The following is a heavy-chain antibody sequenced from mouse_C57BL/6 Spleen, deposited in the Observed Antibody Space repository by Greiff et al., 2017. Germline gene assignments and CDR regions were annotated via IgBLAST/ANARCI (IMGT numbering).Heavy chain of an antibody. CDR3: ARYSNYVVYAMDY. CDR2: IDPSDSYT. D-gene: IGHD2-5*01. V-gene: IGHV1-69*01. Sequence: QQSCKASGYTFTSYWMHWVKQRPGQGLEWIGEIDPSDSYTNYNQKFKGKSTLTVDKSSSTAYMQLSSLTSEDSAVYYCARYSNYVVYAMDYWGQGTSVTVSS. CDR1: GYTFTSYW. J-gene: IGHJ4*01.